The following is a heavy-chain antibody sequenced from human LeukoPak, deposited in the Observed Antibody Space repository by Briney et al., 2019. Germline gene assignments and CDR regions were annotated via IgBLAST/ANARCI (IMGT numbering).Heavy chain of an antibody. CDR2: ISYDGSNK. J-gene: IGHJ4*02. V-gene: IGHV3-30*01. CDR1: GFTFSSYA. Sequence: GRSLRLSCAASGFTFSSYAMHWVRQAPGKGLEWVAVISYDGSNKYYADSVKGRFTISRDKSKNTLYLQMNSLRAEDTAVYYCARDTKGYCSSTSCCLDYWGQGTLVTVSS. D-gene: IGHD2-2*01. CDR3: ARDTKGYCSSTSCCLDY.